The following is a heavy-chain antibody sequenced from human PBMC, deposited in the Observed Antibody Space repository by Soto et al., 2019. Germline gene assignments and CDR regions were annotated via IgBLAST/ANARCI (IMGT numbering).Heavy chain of an antibody. Sequence: PGGSLRLSCAASEFTVSSNYMSWVRQAPGKGLEWVSVIYSGGSTYYADSVKGRFTISRDNSKNTLYLQMNSLRAEDTAVYYCAREQQQLFDYWGLGTLVTVSS. CDR2: IYSGGST. CDR1: EFTVSSNY. CDR3: AREQQQLFDY. V-gene: IGHV3-66*01. D-gene: IGHD6-13*01. J-gene: IGHJ4*02.